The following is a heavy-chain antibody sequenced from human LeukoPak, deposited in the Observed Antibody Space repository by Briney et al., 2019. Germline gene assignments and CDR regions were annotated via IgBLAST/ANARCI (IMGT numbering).Heavy chain of an antibody. Sequence: ASVKVSCKASGYTFTGYYMHWVRQAPGQGLEWMGWINPNSGGTNYAQKFQGRVTMTRDTSISTAYMELSRLRSDDTAVYYCARDPWPVQLVPSGPLGYWGQGTLVTVSS. CDR1: GYTFTGYY. CDR3: ARDPWPVQLVPSGPLGY. CDR2: INPNSGGT. V-gene: IGHV1-2*02. D-gene: IGHD6-6*01. J-gene: IGHJ4*02.